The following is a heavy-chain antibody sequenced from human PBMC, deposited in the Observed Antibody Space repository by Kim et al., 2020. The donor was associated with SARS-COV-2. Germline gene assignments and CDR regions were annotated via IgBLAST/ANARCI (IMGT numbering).Heavy chain of an antibody. V-gene: IGHV3-7*01. J-gene: IGHJ4*02. CDR1: GFTFSSYW. D-gene: IGHD6-19*01. Sequence: GGSLRLSCAASGFTFSSYWMSWVRQAPGKGLEWVANIKQDGSEKYYVDSVKGRFTISRDNAKNSLYLQMNSLRAEDTAVYYCARWGYSSGWFGKHFDYWGQGTLVTVSS. CDR3: ARWGYSSGWFGKHFDY. CDR2: IKQDGSEK.